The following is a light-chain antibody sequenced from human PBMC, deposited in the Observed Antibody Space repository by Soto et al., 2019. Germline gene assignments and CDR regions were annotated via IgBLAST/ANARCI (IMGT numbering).Light chain of an antibody. V-gene: IGKV3-20*01. CDR1: QRVSAGS. Sequence: VLTQSPGKLSLSPGERGTLSCRASQRVSAGSLAWYQQKPGQPPRLLIYGTSSRVTGIPDRFSGSGSGTDFTLNINRLEPEDFAMYYCQHYGSSPGLTFGGGTKVDI. CDR2: GTS. CDR3: QHYGSSPGLT. J-gene: IGKJ4*01.